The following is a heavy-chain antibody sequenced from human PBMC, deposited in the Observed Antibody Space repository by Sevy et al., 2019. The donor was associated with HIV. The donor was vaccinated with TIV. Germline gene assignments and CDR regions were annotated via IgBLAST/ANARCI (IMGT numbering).Heavy chain of an antibody. J-gene: IGHJ4*02. CDR2: ISSDGSNQ. CDR1: GFTFQTFG. CDR3: TKESLRGTYIRGDFDH. V-gene: IGHV3-30*18. Sequence: GGSLRLSCSAFGFTFQTFGMHWVRQAPGKGPEWLAVISSDGSNQNYADSVKGRFTISRDNSKNLLFLQMNSLIPNDTAVYFCTKESLRGTYIRGDFDHWGQGTLVTVSS. D-gene: IGHD3-10*02.